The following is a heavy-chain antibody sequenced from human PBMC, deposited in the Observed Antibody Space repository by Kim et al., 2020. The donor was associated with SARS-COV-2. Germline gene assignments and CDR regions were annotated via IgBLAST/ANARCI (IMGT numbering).Heavy chain of an antibody. V-gene: IGHV3-74*01. CDR1: GFNFRNYF. CDR3: ARDGGFANLVWYFVL. D-gene: IGHD3-16*01. J-gene: IGHJ2*01. Sequence: GGSLRLSCAASGFNFRNYFMNWVRQAPGKGPEWISRITDTGRTQCYADSVKGRFTTSRDKTKNTLDLEMTSLRAEDTALYYCARDGGFANLVWYFVLWGRGPLHTVSS. CDR2: ITDTGRTQ.